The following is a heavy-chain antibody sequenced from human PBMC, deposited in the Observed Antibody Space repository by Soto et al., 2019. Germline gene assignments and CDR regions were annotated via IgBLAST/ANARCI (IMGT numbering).Heavy chain of an antibody. D-gene: IGHD4-4*01. CDR1: GFTFSGYW. Sequence: GGSLRLSCEASGFTFSGYWMSWVRQAPGKGLGWVADIKHDGSVQYYVDSVKGRFTISRDNAKKLLYLQMNGLRAEDTALYYCARATYSDAWYRFDLWGQGTLVTVSS. V-gene: IGHV3-7*03. J-gene: IGHJ4*02. CDR2: IKHDGSVQ. CDR3: ARATYSDAWYRFDL.